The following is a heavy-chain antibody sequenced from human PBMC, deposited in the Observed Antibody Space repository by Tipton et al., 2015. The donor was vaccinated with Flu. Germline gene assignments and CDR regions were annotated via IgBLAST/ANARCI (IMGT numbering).Heavy chain of an antibody. J-gene: IGHJ4*02. D-gene: IGHD6-13*01. V-gene: IGHV3-23*01. CDR1: GFTFSSYA. Sequence: SLRLSCAASGFTFSSYAMSWVRQAPGKGLEWVSAISSSGGSTYYADSVKGRFTISRDNSKNTLYLQMNSLRAEDTAVYYCAKGRAVFVAEAGTDYWGQGTLVTVSS. CDR2: ISSSGGST. CDR3: AKGRAVFVAEAGTDY.